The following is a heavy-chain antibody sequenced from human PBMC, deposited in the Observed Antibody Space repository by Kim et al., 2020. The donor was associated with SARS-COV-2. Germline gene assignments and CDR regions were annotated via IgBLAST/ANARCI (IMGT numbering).Heavy chain of an antibody. CDR1: GFTVSTNY. D-gene: IGHD2-15*01. J-gene: IGHJ4*02. CDR3: ARQGYWSGLDY. V-gene: IGHV3-53*01. Sequence: GGSLRLSCAASGFTVSTNYITWVRQAPGRGLEWVSVIYANVSTYYADSVKGRFSISRDSSKNMVYLQMDSLRAEDTAVYFCARQGYWSGLDYWGQGTLVT. CDR2: IYANVST.